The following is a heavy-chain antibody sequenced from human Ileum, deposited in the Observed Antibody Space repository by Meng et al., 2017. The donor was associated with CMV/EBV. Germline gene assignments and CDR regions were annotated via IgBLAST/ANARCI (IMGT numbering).Heavy chain of an antibody. CDR2: IRSKANSYAT. D-gene: IGHD2-2*02. CDR3: TTLGYCSSTSCYTHDY. Sequence: GGPLRPSCAASGFTFSGSAMHWVRQASGKGLEWVGRIRSKANSYATAYAASVKGRFTSSRDDSKNTAYLQMNSLKTEDTTVYYCTTLGYCSSTSCYTHDYWGQGTLVTGSS. CDR1: GFTFSGSA. V-gene: IGHV3-73*01. J-gene: IGHJ4*02.